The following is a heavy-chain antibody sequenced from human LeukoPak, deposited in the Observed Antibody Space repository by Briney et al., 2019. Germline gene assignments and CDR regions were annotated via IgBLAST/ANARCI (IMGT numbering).Heavy chain of an antibody. CDR2: INPSGGST. CDR3: ARGPTTVVPFDY. V-gene: IGHV1-46*01. J-gene: IGHJ4*02. D-gene: IGHD4-23*01. Sequence: GASVKVSCKASGYTFTNYYMFWVRQAPGQGLEWMGRINPSGGSTSYAQKFQGRVTMTRDTSTSTVYMELSSLRSEDTAVHYCARGPTTVVPFDYWGQGTLVTVSS. CDR1: GYTFTNYY.